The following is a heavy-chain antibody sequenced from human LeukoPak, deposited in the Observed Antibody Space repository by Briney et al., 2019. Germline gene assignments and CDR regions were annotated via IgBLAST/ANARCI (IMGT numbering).Heavy chain of an antibody. CDR1: GGSISSSSYY. Sequence: SETLSLTCTVSGGSISSSSYYWGWIRQPPGKGLEWIGTQFYSGNIHYNPSLKSRVTMSVDTSKNQFSLTLSFVTAADTAIYYCVRDPSYYYYYYMDVWGKGTTVTVSS. J-gene: IGHJ6*03. V-gene: IGHV4-39*07. CDR3: VRDPSYYYYYYMDV. CDR2: QFYSGNI.